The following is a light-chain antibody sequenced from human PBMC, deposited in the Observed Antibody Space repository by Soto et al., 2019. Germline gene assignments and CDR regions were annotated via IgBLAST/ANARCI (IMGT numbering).Light chain of an antibody. CDR2: GAS. V-gene: IGKV3-20*01. J-gene: IGKJ1*01. CDR1: QSVSSNY. Sequence: EIVLTQSPGTLSLSPGERATLSCRASQSVSSNYLAWYQQKPGQAPRPLIYGASSRATGITDRFSGSGAGTDFTLTISRLESEDFAVYYCQQYGSSPLTFGQGTKVEIK. CDR3: QQYGSSPLT.